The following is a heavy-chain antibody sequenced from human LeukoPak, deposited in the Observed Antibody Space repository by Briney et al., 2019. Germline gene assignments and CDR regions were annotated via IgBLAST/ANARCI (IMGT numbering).Heavy chain of an antibody. D-gene: IGHD3-16*02. J-gene: IGHJ4*02. CDR1: GGSISSGGYY. Sequence: SETLSLTCTVSGGSISSGGYYWSWIRQPPGKGLEWIGYIYHSGSTYYNPSLKSRVTISVDTSKNQFSLKLSSVTAADTAVYYCATSPQNYDYVWGSYLFDYWGQGTLVTVSS. V-gene: IGHV4-30-2*01. CDR3: ATSPQNYDYVWGSYLFDY. CDR2: IYHSGST.